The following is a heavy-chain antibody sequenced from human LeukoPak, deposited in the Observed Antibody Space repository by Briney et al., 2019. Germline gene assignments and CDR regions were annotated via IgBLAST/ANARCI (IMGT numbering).Heavy chain of an antibody. D-gene: IGHD3-3*01. V-gene: IGHV1-18*01. CDR3: ARITYDFWSGYYMPDDP. J-gene: IGHJ5*02. CDR2: ISIYNGNT. Sequence: GASVKVSCKDSGYTFTSYGISWGRQAPGQGREWMGWISIYNGNTDYAQKLRGRVTMTTDTSTSTAYMELRSLRSDDTAVYYCARITYDFWSGYYMPDDPWGQGTLVTVSS. CDR1: GYTFTSYG.